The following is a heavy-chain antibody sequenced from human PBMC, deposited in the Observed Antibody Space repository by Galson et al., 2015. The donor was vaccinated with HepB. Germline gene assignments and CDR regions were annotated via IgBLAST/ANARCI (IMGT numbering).Heavy chain of an antibody. V-gene: IGHV4-34*01. Sequence: ETLSLTCAVYGGSFSGYSWKWIRQPPGKGLEWIGEIFDSGTTKYTVSLKSRVIISVDTSKNQFSLRLKSVTAAGTAVYFCARGGGHCGSASCHPFDYWGQGILVTVSS. J-gene: IGHJ4*02. CDR2: IFDSGTT. CDR3: ARGGGHCGSASCHPFDY. D-gene: IGHD2-2*01. CDR1: GGSFSGYS.